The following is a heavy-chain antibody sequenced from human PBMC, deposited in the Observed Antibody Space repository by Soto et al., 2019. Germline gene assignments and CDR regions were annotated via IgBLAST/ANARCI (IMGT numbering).Heavy chain of an antibody. Sequence: PSETLSLTCTVSGGSISSGDYYWSWIRQPPGKGLEWIGYIYYSGSTYYNPSLKSRVTISVDTSKNQFSLKLSSVTAADTAVYYCARVFPNPYDSSGPFDYWGQGTLVTVSS. J-gene: IGHJ4*02. CDR3: ARVFPNPYDSSGPFDY. CDR2: IYYSGST. CDR1: GGSISSGDYY. D-gene: IGHD3-22*01. V-gene: IGHV4-30-4*01.